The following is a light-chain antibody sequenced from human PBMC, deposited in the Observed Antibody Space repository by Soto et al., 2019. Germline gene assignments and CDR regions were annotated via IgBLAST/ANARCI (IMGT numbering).Light chain of an antibody. V-gene: IGKV3-11*01. J-gene: IGKJ4*01. CDR2: DAS. Sequence: EIVLTQSPATLSLSPGERATLSCRASQSVRNYLAWYQQKPGQAPRFLIYDASNRATGIPARFSGSGSGTDFTLTISSLEPEDFALYYCQQRRDWPLTFGGGTKVEIK. CDR3: QQRRDWPLT. CDR1: QSVRNY.